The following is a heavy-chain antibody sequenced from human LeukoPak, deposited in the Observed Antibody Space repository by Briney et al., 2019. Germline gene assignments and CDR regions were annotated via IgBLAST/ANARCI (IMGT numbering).Heavy chain of an antibody. J-gene: IGHJ4*02. Sequence: GGSLRLSCAASGFTFSSYAMSWVRQAPGKGPEWVSAISGSGGSTYYADSVKGRFTISRDNSKNTLYLQMNSLRAEDTAVYYCAKGEHSSGYYRPQEWGQGTLVTVSS. CDR2: ISGSGGST. CDR1: GFTFSSYA. CDR3: AKGEHSSGYYRPQE. V-gene: IGHV3-23*01. D-gene: IGHD3-22*01.